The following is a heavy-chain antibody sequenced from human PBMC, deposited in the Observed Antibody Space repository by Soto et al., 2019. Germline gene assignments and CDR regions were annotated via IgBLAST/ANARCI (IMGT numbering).Heavy chain of an antibody. CDR3: ARSPRYPGCFDY. V-gene: IGHV4-59*08. CDR2: IYYSGST. J-gene: IGHJ4*02. CDR1: GGSISSYY. D-gene: IGHD1-20*01. Sequence: QVQLQESGPGLVKPSETLSLTCTVSGGSISSYYWSWIRQPPGKGLEWIGYIYYSGSTNYNPSLKSRVTISVDTSKNQFSLKLSSVTAADTAVYYCARSPRYPGCFDYWGQGTLVTVSS.